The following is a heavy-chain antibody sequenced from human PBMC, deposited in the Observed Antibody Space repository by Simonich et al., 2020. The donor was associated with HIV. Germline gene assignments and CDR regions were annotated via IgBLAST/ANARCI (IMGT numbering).Heavy chain of an antibody. CDR2: IHHSGST. CDR1: GGSFNDYS. V-gene: IGHV4-34*01. J-gene: IGHJ4*02. CDR3: ARGRYYYGSGSYRYYFDS. Sequence: QVQLQQWGAGLLKASETLSLTCAVYGGSFNDYSWSWIRQPLGKGLEWIGEIHHSGSTDYTSSVKSRVPIAVDTSKRQFSVKLNSVTAADPAVYYCARGRYYYGSGSYRYYFDSWGQGTLVTVSS. D-gene: IGHD3-10*01.